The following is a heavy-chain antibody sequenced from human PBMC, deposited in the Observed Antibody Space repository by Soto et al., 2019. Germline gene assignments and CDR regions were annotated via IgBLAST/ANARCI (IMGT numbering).Heavy chain of an antibody. Sequence: GGALRVSCAASGFTFSSYAMSWVRQAPGKGMEWVAAISGSGGSTYYADSVKGRFTISRENSKNTLYLQMNSLRAEDAAVYYCAKDLVGSNADYYDYWGQGTLVTVSS. CDR1: GFTFSSYA. V-gene: IGHV3-23*01. J-gene: IGHJ4*02. D-gene: IGHD2-15*01. CDR2: ISGSGGST. CDR3: AKDLVGSNADYYDY.